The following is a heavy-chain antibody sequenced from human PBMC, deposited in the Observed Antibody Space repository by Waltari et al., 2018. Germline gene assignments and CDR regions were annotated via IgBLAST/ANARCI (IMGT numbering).Heavy chain of an antibody. CDR1: GYSISSGYY. J-gene: IGHJ4*02. CDR3: ARSEENYFDY. V-gene: IGHV4-38-2*01. Sequence: QVQLQESGPGLVKPSETLSLTCAVSGYSISSGYYWGWIRQPPGKGLEWIGSIYHSGSTYYNPSLKSRVTISVDTSKNQFSLKLSSVTAADTAVYYCARSEENYFDYWGQGTLVTVSS. CDR2: IYHSGST.